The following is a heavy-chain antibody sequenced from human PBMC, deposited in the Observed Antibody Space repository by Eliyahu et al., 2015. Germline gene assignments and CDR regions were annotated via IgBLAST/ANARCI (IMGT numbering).Heavy chain of an antibody. D-gene: IGHD3-22*01. CDR2: IYYSGST. Sequence: QVQLQESGPGLVKPSETLSLTCTVSGGSISSYYWSWIRQPPGKGLEWIGYIYYSGSTNYNPSLKSRVTISVDTSKNQFSLKLSSVTAADTAVYYCARDSGYYDSSGYYYGGAFDIWGQGTMVTVSS. CDR1: GGSISSYY. V-gene: IGHV4-59*01. CDR3: ARDSGYYDSSGYYYGGAFDI. J-gene: IGHJ3*02.